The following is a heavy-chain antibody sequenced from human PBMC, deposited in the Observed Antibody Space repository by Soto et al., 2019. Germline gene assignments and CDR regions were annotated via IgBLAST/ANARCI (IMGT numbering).Heavy chain of an antibody. V-gene: IGHV3-7*01. J-gene: IGHJ1*01. CDR2: IKQDGSEK. CDR3: VRDRSSS. Sequence: EVQLVESGGGLVQPGGSLRLSCAASGFTFETSWMTWVRQAPGKGLEWVANIKQDGSEKYYVDSVKGRFTISRDNAKNSLYLEMNSLRVEDTAVCFFVRDRSSSWCQGSLVTVSS. D-gene: IGHD6-6*01. CDR1: GFTFETSW.